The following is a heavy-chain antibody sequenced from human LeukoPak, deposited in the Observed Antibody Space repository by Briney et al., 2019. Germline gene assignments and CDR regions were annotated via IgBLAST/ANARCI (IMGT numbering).Heavy chain of an antibody. CDR2: IYYSGST. J-gene: IGHJ4*02. V-gene: IGHV4-59*01. Sequence: SETLSLTCTVSGGSISSYYWSWIRQPPGKGPEWIGYIYYSGSTHYNPSLKSRVTISVDTSKNQFSLKLSSVTAADTAVYYCARESPGCGGGSCYPHFDYWGQGTLVTVSS. CDR3: ARESPGCGGGSCYPHFDY. CDR1: GGSISSYY. D-gene: IGHD2-15*01.